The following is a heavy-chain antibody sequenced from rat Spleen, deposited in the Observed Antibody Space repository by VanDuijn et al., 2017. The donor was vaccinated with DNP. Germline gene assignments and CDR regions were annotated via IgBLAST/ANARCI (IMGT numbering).Heavy chain of an antibody. CDR2: ISYSGST. D-gene: IGHD1-8*01. J-gene: IGHJ2*01. CDR1: GYSITSNY. Sequence: EVQLQESGPGLVKPSQSLSLTCSVTGYSITSNYWAWIRKFPGNKMEYIGHISYSGSTNYNPSLKSRSSITRDTSKNQFFLQLNSVTTEDTATYYCARSPVTSVAPFDYWGQGVMVTVSS. CDR3: ARSPVTSVAPFDY. V-gene: IGHV3-1*01.